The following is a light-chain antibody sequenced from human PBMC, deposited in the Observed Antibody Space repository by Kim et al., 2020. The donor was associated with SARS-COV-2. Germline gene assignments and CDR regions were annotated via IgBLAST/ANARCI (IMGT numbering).Light chain of an antibody. J-gene: IGKJ4*01. CDR2: GAS. V-gene: IGKV3-15*01. CDR1: QSVSSN. Sequence: EIVMTQSPAPLSVSPGERATLSCRASQSVSSNLAWYQQKPGQAPRLLIYGASTRATGIPARFSGSGSGTEFTLTISSLQSEDFAVYYCQQYNNWPFLTFGGGTKVDIK. CDR3: QQYNNWPFLT.